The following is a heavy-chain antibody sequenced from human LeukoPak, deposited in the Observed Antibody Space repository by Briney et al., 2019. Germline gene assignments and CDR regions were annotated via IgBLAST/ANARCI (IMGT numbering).Heavy chain of an antibody. D-gene: IGHD2-15*01. CDR3: AREVVVAATRYMDV. J-gene: IGHJ6*03. V-gene: IGHV3-48*04. CDR1: GFTFSSYS. CDR2: ISGSRSTI. Sequence: GGSLRLSCAASGFTFSSYSMNWVRQAPGKGLEWVSHISGSRSTIYYADSVKGRFTMSRDNAKNSLYLLLNSLRAEDTAVYYCAREVVVAATRYMDVWGKGATVTISS.